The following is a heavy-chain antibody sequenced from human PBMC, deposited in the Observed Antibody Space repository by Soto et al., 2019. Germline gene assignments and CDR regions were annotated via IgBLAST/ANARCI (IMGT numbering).Heavy chain of an antibody. CDR3: ARLLRHNYYGMDV. D-gene: IGHD5-12*01. J-gene: IGHJ6*02. Sequence: PSETLSLTCSVFGGSISSTNYYWGWVRQSPGKGLEWIGTIYYNGATRYNPSLQSRVTISVDTSKNQFSLKLSSVTAADTAVYYCARLLRHNYYGMDVWGQGTTVTVSS. CDR2: IYYNGAT. V-gene: IGHV4-39*01. CDR1: GGSISSTNYY.